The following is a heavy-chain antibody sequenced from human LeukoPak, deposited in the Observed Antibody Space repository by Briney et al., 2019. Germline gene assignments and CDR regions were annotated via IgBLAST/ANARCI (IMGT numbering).Heavy chain of an antibody. CDR2: IYYSGST. D-gene: IGHD3-10*01. Sequence: SETLSLTCTVSGGSISSYYWSWIRQPPGKGLEWIGYIYYSGSTNYSPSLKSRVTISVDTSKNQFSLKLSSVTAADTAVYYCARGFYGSGSYGFPRAAWFDPWGQGTLVTVSS. J-gene: IGHJ5*02. CDR1: GGSISSYY. CDR3: ARGFYGSGSYGFPRAAWFDP. V-gene: IGHV4-59*01.